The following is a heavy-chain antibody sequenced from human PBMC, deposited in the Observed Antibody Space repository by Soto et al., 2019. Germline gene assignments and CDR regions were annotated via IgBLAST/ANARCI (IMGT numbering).Heavy chain of an antibody. CDR3: ARDTHDYGYYVGWFDP. D-gene: IGHD4-17*01. Sequence: QVQLVESGGGVVQPGRSLRLSCAASGFTFSSYGMHWVRQAPGKGLEWVAVIWYDGSNKYYADSVKGRFTISRDNSKNTLYLQMNSLRAEDTAVYYCARDTHDYGYYVGWFDPWGQGTLVTVSS. V-gene: IGHV3-33*01. CDR1: GFTFSSYG. J-gene: IGHJ5*02. CDR2: IWYDGSNK.